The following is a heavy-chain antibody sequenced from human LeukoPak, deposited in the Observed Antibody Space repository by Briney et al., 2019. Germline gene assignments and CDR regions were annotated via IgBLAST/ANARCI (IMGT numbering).Heavy chain of an antibody. CDR3: ARGENYYFHTDV. V-gene: IGHV3-66*02. CDR1: GFSVSDSY. D-gene: IGHD2/OR15-2a*01. Sequence: GGSLRLSCAASGFSVSDSYMSWVHQAPGKGLEWVSILYSGGDTYYSASVRGRSTISRDNSKNTLYLQMNTLSAADTAVYFCARGENYYFHTDVWGKGATVTVSS. J-gene: IGHJ6*03. CDR2: LYSGGDT.